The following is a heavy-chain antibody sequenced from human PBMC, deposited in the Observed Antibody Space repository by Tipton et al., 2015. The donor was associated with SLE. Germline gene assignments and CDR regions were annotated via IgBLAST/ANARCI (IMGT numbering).Heavy chain of an antibody. D-gene: IGHD2-8*01. V-gene: IGHV4-59*12. J-gene: IGHJ4*02. CDR1: GGSISHFY. CDR3: ARGYCSDGVCYGFGFFDY. CDR2: LYYSGNT. Sequence: TLSLTCSVSGGSISHFYWSWIRQPPGKGLEWIGVLYYSGNTYYNPSLKSPVTLSIDTSKNQFSLKMRSVTAADTAVYFCARGYCSDGVCYGFGFFDYWGQGNLVTVSS.